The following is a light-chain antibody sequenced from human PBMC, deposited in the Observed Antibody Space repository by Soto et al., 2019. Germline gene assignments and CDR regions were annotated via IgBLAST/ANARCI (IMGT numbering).Light chain of an antibody. CDR2: DVS. CDR1: SSDVGGYNY. J-gene: IGLJ1*01. CDR3: SSYTSSSAYV. Sequence: QSVLTQPASVSGSPGQSITISCTGTSSDVGGYNYVSWYQQHPGTAPKLMIYDVSNRPSGVSNRSSGSKSGNTASLTISGLQAEDEADYYCSSYTSSSAYVFGTGTKLTVL. V-gene: IGLV2-14*01.